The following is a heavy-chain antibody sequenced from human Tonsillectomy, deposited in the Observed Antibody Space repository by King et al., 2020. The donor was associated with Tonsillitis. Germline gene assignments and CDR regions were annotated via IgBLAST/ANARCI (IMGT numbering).Heavy chain of an antibody. V-gene: IGHV4-30-4*01. Sequence: LQLQESGPGLVKPSQTLSLTCTVSGGSISSGDYYWSWIRQPPGKGLEWIGYIYYSGSTYYNPSLKSRVTISVDTSKNQFSLKLSSVTAADTAVYYWARDTIVVVPARARSWYGMDVWGQGTTVTVSS. J-gene: IGHJ6*02. CDR3: ARDTIVVVPARARSWYGMDV. CDR1: GGSISSGDYY. CDR2: IYYSGST. D-gene: IGHD2-2*01.